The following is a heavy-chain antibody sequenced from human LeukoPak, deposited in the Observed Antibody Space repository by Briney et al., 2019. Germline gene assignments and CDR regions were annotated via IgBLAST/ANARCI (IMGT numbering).Heavy chain of an antibody. Sequence: GASVKVSCKASGYTFTSYDINWVRQATGQGLEWMGWMNPNSGNTGYAQKFQGRVTITRYTSISTAYMELSSLRSEDTAVYHCARAQPDYMDVWGKGTTVTVSS. J-gene: IGHJ6*03. CDR1: GYTFTSYD. D-gene: IGHD2-2*01. CDR2: MNPNSGNT. V-gene: IGHV1-8*03. CDR3: ARAQPDYMDV.